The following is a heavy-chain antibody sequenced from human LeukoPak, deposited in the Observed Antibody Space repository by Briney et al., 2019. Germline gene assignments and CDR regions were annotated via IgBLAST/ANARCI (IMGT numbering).Heavy chain of an antibody. J-gene: IGHJ3*02. CDR3: ARSYDSSGYPDAFDI. V-gene: IGHV3-7*01. Sequence: GGSLRLSCAASGFTFNSYWISWVRQAPGKGLEWVANIKQDGSQKYYVDSVKGRFTISRDNAKNSLYLQMNSLRAEDTAVYYCARSYDSSGYPDAFDIWGQGTMVTVSS. CDR2: IKQDGSQK. CDR1: GFTFNSYW. D-gene: IGHD3-22*01.